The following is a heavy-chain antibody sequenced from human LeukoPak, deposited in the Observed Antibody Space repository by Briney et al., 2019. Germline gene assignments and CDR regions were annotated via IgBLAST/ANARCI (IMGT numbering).Heavy chain of an antibody. CDR2: IYSGGST. CDR3: AKGLNGYGSGSYSHLDAFDI. D-gene: IGHD3-10*01. Sequence: PGGSLRLFCAASGFTVSSNSMSWVRQAPGKGLEWGSVIYSGGSTFYPDSVKGRFTISRDNSKNTLYLQMNSLRAEDTAVYYCAKGLNGYGSGSYSHLDAFDIWGQGTMVTVSS. V-gene: IGHV3-66*01. J-gene: IGHJ3*02. CDR1: GFTVSSNS.